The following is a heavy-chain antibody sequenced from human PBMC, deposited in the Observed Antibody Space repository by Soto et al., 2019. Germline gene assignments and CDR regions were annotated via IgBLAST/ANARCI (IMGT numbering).Heavy chain of an antibody. CDR1: GYTFTGHY. CDR3: GRGRSGQIVVFF. Sequence: ASVKVSCKASGYTFTGHYIHWVRQAPEQGPEWMGEIGPESGATRYAQKFQGRVTMTRDTSITTVYMELKNLSPDDTAVYYCGRGRSGQIVVFFWGQGTPVTVSS. CDR2: IGPESGAT. J-gene: IGHJ4*02. V-gene: IGHV1-2*02. D-gene: IGHD1-26*01.